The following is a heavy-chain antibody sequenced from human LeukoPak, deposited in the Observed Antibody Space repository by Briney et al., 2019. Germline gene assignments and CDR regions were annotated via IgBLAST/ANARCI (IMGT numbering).Heavy chain of an antibody. Sequence: PGGSLRLSCAASGFTFSSYWMHWVRQAPGKGLVWVSRINSDGSSTSYADSVKGRFTISRDNAKNTLYLQMNSLRAEDTAVYYCAKPRDIVVVPAAISYWGQGTLVTVSS. CDR2: INSDGSST. CDR3: AKPRDIVVVPAAISY. V-gene: IGHV3-74*01. J-gene: IGHJ4*02. D-gene: IGHD2-2*02. CDR1: GFTFSSYW.